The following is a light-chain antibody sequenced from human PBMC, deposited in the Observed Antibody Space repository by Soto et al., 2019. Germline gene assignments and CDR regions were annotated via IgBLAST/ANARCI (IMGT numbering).Light chain of an antibody. CDR3: QQRGNWPLPWT. J-gene: IGKJ1*01. CDR1: QTVGNY. V-gene: IGKV3-11*01. Sequence: EIVLTQSPATLSLSPGERATLSCRASQTVGNYLDWYQQKPGQVPRLLIYNASNRATGVPVRFSGSGSGTEFTLTISSLEPEDLAVYYCQQRGNWPLPWTFAQVAKVVI. CDR2: NAS.